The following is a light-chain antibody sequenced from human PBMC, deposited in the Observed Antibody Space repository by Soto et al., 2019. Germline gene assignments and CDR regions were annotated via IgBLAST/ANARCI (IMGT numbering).Light chain of an antibody. Sequence: QSVLAQPASVSGSPGQSITISCTGTSSDVGDYNFVSWYQQHPGKAPKLMIYEVSHRPSGVSNRFSGSKSGHTASLTISGLQADDEADYYCNSYTSSNTLSVFGTGTKVNVL. CDR1: SSDVGDYNF. CDR2: EVS. J-gene: IGLJ1*01. CDR3: NSYTSSNTLSV. V-gene: IGLV2-14*01.